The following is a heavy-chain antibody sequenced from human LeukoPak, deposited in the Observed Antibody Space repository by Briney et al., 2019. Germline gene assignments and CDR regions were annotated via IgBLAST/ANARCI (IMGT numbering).Heavy chain of an antibody. D-gene: IGHD5-12*01. J-gene: IGHJ4*02. CDR3: MRGGIGYDSDY. CDR1: GGSISSGGYY. V-gene: IGHV4-30-2*01. CDR2: IHHSGST. Sequence: SSETLSLTCTVSGGSISSGGYYLSWIRQPPGEGLEWIGYIHHSGSTYYNPSLKSRVTISVDRSKNQFSLKLTSVTAADTAVYYCMRGGIGYDSDYWGQGNLVTVSS.